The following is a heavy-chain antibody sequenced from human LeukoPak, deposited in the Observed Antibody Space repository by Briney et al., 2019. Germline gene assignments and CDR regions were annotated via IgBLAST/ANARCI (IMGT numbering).Heavy chain of an antibody. Sequence: PGRSLRLSCAASEFXFSDYGMHWVRQAPGKGQEWVAVISYDGTNKYYADSVKGRFTISRDNSKNTLYLQMNSLRAEDTAVYYCAKGYSGSPRDYFDYWGQGTLVTVSS. V-gene: IGHV3-30*18. CDR3: AKGYSGSPRDYFDY. CDR2: ISYDGTNK. J-gene: IGHJ4*02. D-gene: IGHD1-26*01. CDR1: EFXFSDYG.